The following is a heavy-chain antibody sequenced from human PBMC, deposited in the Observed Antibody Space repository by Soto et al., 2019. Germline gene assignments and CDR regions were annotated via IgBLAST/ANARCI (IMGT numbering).Heavy chain of an antibody. V-gene: IGHV4-59*01. Sequence: SETLSLTCTVSGGSMSGYSWSWIRQPPGRGLEWIGHISNSGTANYNPSLKSRVTMSVDTSKNQISLKVTSVTAADTAVYYCASSGAGSGDYWGQGTLVTVSA. J-gene: IGHJ4*02. CDR1: GGSMSGYS. CDR2: ISNSGTA. D-gene: IGHD3-10*01. CDR3: ASSGAGSGDY.